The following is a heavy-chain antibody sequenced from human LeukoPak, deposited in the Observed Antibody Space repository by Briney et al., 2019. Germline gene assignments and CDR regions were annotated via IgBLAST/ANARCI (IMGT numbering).Heavy chain of an antibody. D-gene: IGHD3-22*01. V-gene: IGHV1-69*13. CDR2: IIPIFGTA. Sequence: GASVKVSCKASGGTFSSYAISWVRQAPGQGLEWMGGIIPIFGTANYAQKFQGRVTITADESTSTAYMELSSLRSEDTAVYYCAITSRGYSGYDSYYDSSGYKDYWGQGTLVTVSS. J-gene: IGHJ4*02. CDR3: AITSRGYSGYDSYYDSSGYKDY. CDR1: GGTFSSYA.